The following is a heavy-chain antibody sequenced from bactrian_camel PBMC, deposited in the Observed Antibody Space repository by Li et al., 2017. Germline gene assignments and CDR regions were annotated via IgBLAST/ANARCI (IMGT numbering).Heavy chain of an antibody. CDR1: GFTFSSYA. CDR3: AARWTRYCVPGLQSMND. CDR2: IYSDVSKT. D-gene: IGHD1*01. J-gene: IGHJ4*01. V-gene: IGHV3-2*01. Sequence: HVQLVESGGGLVQPGGSLRLSCAASGFTFSSYAMTWVRQAPGKGLEWVSTIYSDVSKTVYADSVKGRFTLSRDNAKNTVYLQMNSLKPEDTAMYYCAARWTRYCVPGLQSMNDWGQGTQVTVS.